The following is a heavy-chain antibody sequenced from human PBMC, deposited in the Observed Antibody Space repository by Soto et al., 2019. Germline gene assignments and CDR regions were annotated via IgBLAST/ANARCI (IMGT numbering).Heavy chain of an antibody. D-gene: IGHD3-10*01. V-gene: IGHV1-8*01. Sequence: GASVKVSCKASGYTFTSYDINWVRQATGQGLEWMGWLNPNSGNTGYAQKFQGRVTMTENTSTDTAYMELSSLRSEDTAVYYCATGSDDLVYLIYWGQGTLVTVSS. CDR3: ATGSDDLVYLIY. CDR1: GYTFTSYD. CDR2: LNPNSGNT. J-gene: IGHJ4*02.